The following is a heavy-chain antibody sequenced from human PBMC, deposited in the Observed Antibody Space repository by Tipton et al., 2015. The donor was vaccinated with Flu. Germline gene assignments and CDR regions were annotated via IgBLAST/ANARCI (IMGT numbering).Heavy chain of an antibody. V-gene: IGHV4-39*07. Sequence: TLSLTCTVSGGSISSSAYYWGWIRQTPGKGLEWIGNIYYSGSTFYNPSLKSRVTISLDKSTNQFSLRLSSVTAADTAMYCCAIDDFGSSWYGYWGQGSLVTVSS. CDR2: IYYSGST. D-gene: IGHD6-13*01. CDR1: GGSISSSAYY. J-gene: IGHJ4*02. CDR3: AIDDFGSSWYGY.